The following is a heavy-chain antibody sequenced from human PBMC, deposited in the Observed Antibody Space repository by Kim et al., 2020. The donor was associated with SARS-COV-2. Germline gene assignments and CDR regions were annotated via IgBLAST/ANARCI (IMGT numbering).Heavy chain of an antibody. V-gene: IGHV1-18*01. D-gene: IGHD6-6*01. Sequence: LQGRVTMTTDTSTSTAYMELRSLRSDDTAVYYCARDKLAARHRGDWFDPWGQGTLVTVSS. CDR3: ARDKLAARHRGDWFDP. J-gene: IGHJ5*02.